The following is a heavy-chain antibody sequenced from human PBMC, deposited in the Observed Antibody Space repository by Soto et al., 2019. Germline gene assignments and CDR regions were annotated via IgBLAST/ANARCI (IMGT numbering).Heavy chain of an antibody. CDR2: IKQDGSEK. CDR1: GFTFSSYW. Sequence: GGSLRLSCAASGFTFSSYWMSWVRQAPGKGLEWVANIKQDGSEKYYVDYEKGRFTISRDNVKNFLFFLMNSLRAEDTAVYYCARDIPDLVVVVAAPDHAFDIWGQGTMVTVSS. CDR3: ARDIPDLVVVVAAPDHAFDI. V-gene: IGHV3-7*01. J-gene: IGHJ3*02. D-gene: IGHD2-15*01.